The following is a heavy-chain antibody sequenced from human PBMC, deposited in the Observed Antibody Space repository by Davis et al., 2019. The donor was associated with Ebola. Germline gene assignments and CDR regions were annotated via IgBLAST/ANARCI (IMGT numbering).Heavy chain of an antibody. J-gene: IGHJ6*04. CDR3: AKDGNGLDLYYYGMDV. CDR2: INGDGTTI. Sequence: GESLKISCAASGFTFSSSWMHWVRQDPGKGLLWVSRINGDGTTINYEDSVKGRFTISRDNSKNTLYLQMNSLRAEDTAVYYCAKDGNGLDLYYYGMDVWGKGTTVTVSS. CDR1: GFTFSSSW. V-gene: IGHV3-74*01. D-gene: IGHD1-1*01.